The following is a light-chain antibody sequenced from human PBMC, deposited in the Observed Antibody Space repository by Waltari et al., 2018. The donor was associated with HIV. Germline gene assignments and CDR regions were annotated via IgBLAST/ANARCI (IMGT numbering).Light chain of an antibody. CDR2: TAS. J-gene: IGKJ1*01. CDR1: QNIDRY. CDR3: QQGYNTPPWT. V-gene: IGKV1-39*01. Sequence: DIQMTQSPSSLSASVGDRVTITCRASQNIDRYLNWYQQKPGKAPELLIHTASSLQGGVPSRFSGSGSGTEFTLTISSLQPEDLATYYWQQGYNTPPWTFAPGTKVEFK.